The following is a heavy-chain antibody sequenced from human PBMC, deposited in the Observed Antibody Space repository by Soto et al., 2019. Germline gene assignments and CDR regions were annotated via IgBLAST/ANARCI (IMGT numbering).Heavy chain of an antibody. J-gene: IGHJ5*02. CDR1: GGSFSGYY. CDR3: ARESGFAGNYNWFDP. V-gene: IGHV4-34*01. CDR2: INHSGST. Sequence: PSETLSLTCAVYGGSFSGYYWSWIRQPPGKWLEWIGEINHSGSTNYNPSLKSRVTISVDTSKNQFSLKLSSVTAADTAVYYCARESGFAGNYNWFDPWGQGXLVTVYS. D-gene: IGHD1-1*01.